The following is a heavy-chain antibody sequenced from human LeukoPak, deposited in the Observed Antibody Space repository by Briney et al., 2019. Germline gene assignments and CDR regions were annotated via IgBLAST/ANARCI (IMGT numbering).Heavy chain of an antibody. CDR1: GGSNSGYF. CDR2: IYYSGTT. J-gene: IGHJ6*02. D-gene: IGHD3-10*01. V-gene: IGHV4-59*08. CDR3: ARLTTTYYYESGSDYYGPDV. Sequence: SSETLSLTCTVTGGSNSGYFWSSIRQPPGKGLEWIGHIYYSGTTNYNPSLKSRVTISLDTSKSQFSLELRSVAATDRSMYLSARLTTTYYYESGSDYYGPDVWGQGTTVTVSS.